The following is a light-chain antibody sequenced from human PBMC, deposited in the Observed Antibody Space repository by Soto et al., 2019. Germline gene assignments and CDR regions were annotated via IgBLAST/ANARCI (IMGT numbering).Light chain of an antibody. CDR3: HHDNSLPLT. J-gene: IGKJ4*01. Sequence: DIQMTQSPSSVAASVGDSVTITCRATQGISNWLAWYQQKPGQAPKLLIYAATSLQDGVPLRFSGSGSGDDFPPTIRALHPEDFATYSRHHDNSLPLTFGGGTKVEIK. CDR2: AAT. CDR1: QGISNW. V-gene: IGKV1-12*01.